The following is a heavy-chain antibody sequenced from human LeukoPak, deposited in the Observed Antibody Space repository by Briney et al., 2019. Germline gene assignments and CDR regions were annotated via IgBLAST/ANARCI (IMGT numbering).Heavy chain of an antibody. V-gene: IGHV4-61*02. CDR1: GGSINSGGYY. Sequence: SETLSFTCTVSGGSINSGGYYWNWIRQPAGKGLEWIGRIYTSGTTDYNSSLEGRVTMSIDTSTNQFSLKLSSVTAADTAAYYCAREGILTGYDYWGQGTLVTVSS. CDR3: AREGILTGYDY. D-gene: IGHD3-9*01. CDR2: IYTSGTT. J-gene: IGHJ4*02.